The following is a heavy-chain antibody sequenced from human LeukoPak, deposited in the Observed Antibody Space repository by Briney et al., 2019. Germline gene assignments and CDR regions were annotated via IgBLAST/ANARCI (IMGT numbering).Heavy chain of an antibody. Sequence: GESLKISCKGSGYSFTSYWIGWVRQMPGKVLEWRGIIYPGDSDSRYSPYFQGQVTISADKSISTAYLQWSSLKASDTAMYYCARHPSRSAYYYDSSGYYDAFDIWGQGTMVTVSS. V-gene: IGHV5-51*01. D-gene: IGHD3-22*01. CDR3: ARHPSRSAYYYDSSGYYDAFDI. J-gene: IGHJ3*02. CDR1: GYSFTSYW. CDR2: IYPGDSDS.